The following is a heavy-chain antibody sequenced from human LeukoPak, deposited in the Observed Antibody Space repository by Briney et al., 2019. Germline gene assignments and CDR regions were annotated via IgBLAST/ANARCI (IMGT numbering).Heavy chain of an antibody. D-gene: IGHD4-23*01. Sequence: PGGSLRLSCAASGFTFSRYWMSWVRQVPGKGLEWVANIKQDGSEKYYVDSVKGRFTISRDNAKNSLYLQMNSLRAEDTAVYYCARLSVTTVVKHFDYWGQGALVTVSS. CDR1: GFTFSRYW. J-gene: IGHJ4*02. V-gene: IGHV3-7*02. CDR3: ARLSVTTVVKHFDY. CDR2: IKQDGSEK.